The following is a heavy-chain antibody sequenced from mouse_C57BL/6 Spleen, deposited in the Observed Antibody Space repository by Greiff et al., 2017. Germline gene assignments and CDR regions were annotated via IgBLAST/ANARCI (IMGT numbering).Heavy chain of an antibody. CDR3: ASPWFAY. CDR2: IYPGDGDT. CDR1: GYAFSSSW. J-gene: IGHJ3*01. V-gene: IGHV1-82*01. Sequence: VKLMESGPELVKPGASVKISCKASGYAFSSSWMNWVKQRPGKGLEWIGRIYPGDGDTNYNGKFKGKATLTADKSSSTASMQLSSLTSEDSAVYFCASPWFAYWGQGTLVTVSA.